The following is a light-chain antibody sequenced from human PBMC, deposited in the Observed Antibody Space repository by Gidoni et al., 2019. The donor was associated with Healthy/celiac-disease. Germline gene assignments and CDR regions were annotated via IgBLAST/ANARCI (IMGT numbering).Light chain of an antibody. V-gene: IGKV3-11*01. CDR1: QSVRSF. Sequence: EIVLTQSPATLSLSPGERATLSCRASQSVRSFLAWYQQKPGQAPRLLIYDALNRATGIPARFSGSGSGTDFTLTISSLEPEDFAVYYCQQRSNWPPYTFGQGTKLEI. J-gene: IGKJ2*01. CDR2: DAL. CDR3: QQRSNWPPYT.